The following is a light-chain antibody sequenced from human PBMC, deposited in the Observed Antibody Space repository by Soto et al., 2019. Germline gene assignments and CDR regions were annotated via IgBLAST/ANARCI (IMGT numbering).Light chain of an antibody. CDR3: QQFNNYIT. Sequence: DIHLTQSPSTLSASVGDRVTITCRASQSISSWLAWYQQKPGKAPKLLIYAASSLQSGVQSSCSGSGSGTESTLTIRSLQPDDFATYYCQQFNNYITCGQGTRLDI. CDR2: AAS. CDR1: QSISSW. J-gene: IGKJ5*01. V-gene: IGKV1-5*01.